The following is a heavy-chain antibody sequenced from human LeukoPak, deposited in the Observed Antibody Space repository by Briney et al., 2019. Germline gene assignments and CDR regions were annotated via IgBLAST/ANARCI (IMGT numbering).Heavy chain of an antibody. V-gene: IGHV3-21*01. D-gene: IGHD3-16*01. CDR1: GFTFSSYS. Sequence: GRSLRLSCVASGFTFSSYSMDWVRQAPGKGLEWVSSISSYSSYIYYADSVRGRFTISRDNAKNSLYLQMNSLRAADTAVYYCAKPVAGDRYFDYWGQGTLVTFSS. CDR3: AKPVAGDRYFDY. CDR2: ISSYSSYI. J-gene: IGHJ4*02.